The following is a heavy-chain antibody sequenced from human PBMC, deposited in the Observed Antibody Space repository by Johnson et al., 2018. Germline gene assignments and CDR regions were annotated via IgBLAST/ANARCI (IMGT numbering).Heavy chain of an antibody. J-gene: IGHJ3*02. CDR3: AREGDYYDSSGSRIDAFDI. D-gene: IGHD3-22*01. CDR1: GFTFSSYG. CDR2: IWYDGSNK. Sequence: QVQLVESGGGVVQPGRSLRLSCAASGFTFSSYGMHWVRQAPGKGLEWVAVIWYDGSNKYYADSVKGRFTISRDNSKNTLYLQMNSLRAEDTAVYYCAREGDYYDSSGSRIDAFDIWGQGTMVTVSS. V-gene: IGHV3-33*01.